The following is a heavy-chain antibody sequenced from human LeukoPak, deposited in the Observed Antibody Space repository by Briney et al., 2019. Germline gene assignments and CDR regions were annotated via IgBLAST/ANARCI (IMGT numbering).Heavy chain of an antibody. CDR2: ISDSGGST. V-gene: IGHV3-23*01. CDR1: GFTFSSYE. Sequence: PGGSLRLSCAASGFTFSSYEMNWVRQAPGKGLEWVSAISDSGGSTYYADSVKGRFTISRDNSRNTLYLQMNSLRAEDTAVYYCAKRSDYGGNRDYFDSWGQGTLVTVSS. D-gene: IGHD4-23*01. J-gene: IGHJ4*02. CDR3: AKRSDYGGNRDYFDS.